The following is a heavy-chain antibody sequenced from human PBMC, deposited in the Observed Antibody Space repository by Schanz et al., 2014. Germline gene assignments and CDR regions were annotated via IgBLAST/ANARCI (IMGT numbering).Heavy chain of an antibody. J-gene: IGHJ3*02. CDR1: GFGFSSYS. Sequence: EVQLVESGGGVVQPGGSLRLSCAASGFGFSSYSMNWVRQAPGKGLEWVSYVSRSTPDIYYADSVKGRFTMSRDNSKNTLYLQMNSLRAEDTAVYYCAKGRFGELSAFDIWGQGTMVTVSS. CDR3: AKGRFGELSAFDI. D-gene: IGHD3-10*01. V-gene: IGHV3-21*04. CDR2: VSRSTPDI.